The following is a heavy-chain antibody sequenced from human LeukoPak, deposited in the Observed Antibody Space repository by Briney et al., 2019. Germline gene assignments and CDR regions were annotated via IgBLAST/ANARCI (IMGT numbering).Heavy chain of an antibody. Sequence: GGSLRLSCSASGFTFSSYAMNWVRQAPGKGPEYVSAISSNGGSTYYADSVKGRFTISRDNSKNTLYLQMSSLRAEDTAVYYCVIPKPAGTSLEYFQHWGQGTLVTVSS. J-gene: IGHJ1*01. CDR1: GFTFSSYA. CDR3: VIPKPAGTSLEYFQH. V-gene: IGHV3-64D*06. CDR2: ISSNGGST. D-gene: IGHD6-19*01.